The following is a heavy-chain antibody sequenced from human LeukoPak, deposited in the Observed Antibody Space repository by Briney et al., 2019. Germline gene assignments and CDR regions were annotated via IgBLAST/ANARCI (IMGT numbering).Heavy chain of an antibody. Sequence: SETLSLTCTVSGGSISSSSYYWGWIRQPPGKGLGWIGSIYYSGSTYYNPSLKSRVTISVDTSKNQFSLKLSSVTAADTAVYYCARRRQIKYSSGWYFDYWGQGTLVTVSS. CDR2: IYYSGST. CDR3: ARRRQIKYSSGWYFDY. CDR1: GGSISSSSYY. V-gene: IGHV4-39*01. D-gene: IGHD6-19*01. J-gene: IGHJ4*02.